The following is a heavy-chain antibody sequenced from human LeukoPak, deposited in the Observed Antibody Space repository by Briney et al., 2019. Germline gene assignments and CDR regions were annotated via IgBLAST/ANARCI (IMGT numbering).Heavy chain of an antibody. Sequence: SETLSLTCAVYGGSFSGYYWSWIRQPPGKGLEWIGEINHSGSTNYNPSLKSRVTISVDTSKNQFSLKLSSVTAADTAVYYCARGRGFWSGYLFDYWGQGTLVTVSS. D-gene: IGHD3-3*01. J-gene: IGHJ4*02. CDR1: GGSFSGYY. CDR3: ARGRGFWSGYLFDY. V-gene: IGHV4-34*01. CDR2: INHSGST.